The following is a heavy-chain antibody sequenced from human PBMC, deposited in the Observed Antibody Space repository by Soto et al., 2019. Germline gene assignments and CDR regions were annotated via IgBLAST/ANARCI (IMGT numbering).Heavy chain of an antibody. CDR2: VNNDGRNT. Sequence: EVQVVESGGGLVQPGGSLRLSCTTSGFTFSNYWMHWVRQAPGKGLVWVSRVNNDGRNTIYTDSVKGRFTISRDNAKNTVYLEMNSLRADDTALYFCKRGGFMHAFDMWGQGTTVTVSS. CDR3: KRGGFMHAFDM. J-gene: IGHJ3*02. CDR1: GFTFSNYW. D-gene: IGHD3-16*01. V-gene: IGHV3-74*01.